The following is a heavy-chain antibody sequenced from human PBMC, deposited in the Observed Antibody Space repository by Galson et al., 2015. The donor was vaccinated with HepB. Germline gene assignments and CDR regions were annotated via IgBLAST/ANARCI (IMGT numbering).Heavy chain of an antibody. CDR1: GFTFSNAW. CDR3: TTDPAGGVVYYYMDV. Sequence: SLRLSCAASGFTFSNAWMSWVRQAPGKGLEWVGRIKSKTDGGTTDYAAPVKGRFTISRDDSKNTLYLQMNSLKTEDTAVYYCTTDPAGGVVYYYMDVWGKGTTVTVSS. J-gene: IGHJ6*03. D-gene: IGHD2-8*02. V-gene: IGHV3-15*01. CDR2: IKSKTDGGTT.